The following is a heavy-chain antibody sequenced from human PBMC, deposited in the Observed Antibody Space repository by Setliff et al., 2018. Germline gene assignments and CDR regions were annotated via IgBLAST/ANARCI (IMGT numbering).Heavy chain of an antibody. CDR1: GGSISSGDYY. CDR2: ISDSGST. Sequence: SETLSLTCTVSGGSISSGDYYWSWIRQPPGKGLEWIAYISDSGSTNYNPSLKSRVTMSVDTSKNQFSLKLSSVTAADTAVYYCARVNGAGFDPWGQGTLVTVSS. J-gene: IGHJ5*02. CDR3: ARVNGAGFDP. V-gene: IGHV4-61*08. D-gene: IGHD4-17*01.